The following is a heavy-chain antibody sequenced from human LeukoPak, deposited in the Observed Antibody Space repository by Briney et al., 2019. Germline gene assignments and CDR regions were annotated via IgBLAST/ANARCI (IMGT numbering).Heavy chain of an antibody. CDR2: INHSGST. V-gene: IGHV4-39*07. CDR1: GGSISSTSYY. J-gene: IGHJ5*02. Sequence: SETLSLTCTVSGGSISSTSYYWSWIRQPPGKGLEWIGEINHSGSTNYNPSLKSRVTISVDTSKNQFSLKLSSVTAADTAVYYCASPPRPLYSSGTFAPWGQGTLVTVSS. CDR3: ASPPRPLYSSGTFAP. D-gene: IGHD6-19*01.